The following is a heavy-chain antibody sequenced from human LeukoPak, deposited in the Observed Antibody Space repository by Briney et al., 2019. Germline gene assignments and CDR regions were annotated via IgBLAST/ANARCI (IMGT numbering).Heavy chain of an antibody. J-gene: IGHJ3*02. D-gene: IGHD3-16*01. V-gene: IGHV3-48*03. CDR3: GASRQYVGAFDI. CDR1: GFTFSSYE. CDR2: ISSSSTII. Sequence: GGSLRLSCAASGFTFSSYELYWVRQAPGKGLEWISYISSSSTIIKYADSVRGRFTISRDDARESLSLQMSSLRADDTAIYYCGASRQYVGAFDIWGQGTLVTVSS.